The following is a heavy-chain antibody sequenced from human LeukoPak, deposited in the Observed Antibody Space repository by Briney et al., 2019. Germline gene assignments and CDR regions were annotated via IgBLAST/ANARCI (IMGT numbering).Heavy chain of an antibody. J-gene: IGHJ3*02. V-gene: IGHV4-59*11. CDR3: ARYIVSYPHDAFDI. Sequence: PSETLSLTCTVSGGSISGHYWTWIRQPPGKGLEWIGYIYDIGSTTYNPSLKSRVTISVDTSKKQFSLKLSSVTAADTAFYYCARYIVSYPHDAFDIWGQGTMVTVSS. CDR1: GGSISGHY. D-gene: IGHD1-26*01. CDR2: IYDIGST.